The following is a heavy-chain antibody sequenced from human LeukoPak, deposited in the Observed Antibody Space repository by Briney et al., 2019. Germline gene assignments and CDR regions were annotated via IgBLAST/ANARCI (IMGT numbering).Heavy chain of an antibody. J-gene: IGHJ6*02. D-gene: IGHD3-22*01. Sequence: SETLSLTCTVSGGSISSYYWSWIRQPAGKGLEWIGRIYISGSTNYNPSLKSRVTMSVDTSKNQFSLKLSSVTAADTAVYYCARDFSYYYDSSGYQYYYYYGMDVWGQGTTVTVSS. CDR3: ARDFSYYYDSSGYQYYYYYGMDV. V-gene: IGHV4-4*07. CDR1: GGSISSYY. CDR2: IYISGST.